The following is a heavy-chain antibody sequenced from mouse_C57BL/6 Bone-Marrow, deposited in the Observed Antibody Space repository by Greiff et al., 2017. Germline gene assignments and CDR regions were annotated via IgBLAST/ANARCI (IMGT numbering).Heavy chain of an antibody. CDR3: ARGDY. Sequence: QVQLQQSGAELVMPGASVKLSCKASGYTFTSYWMHWVKQRPGQGLEWIGEIDPSDSYTNYNQKFKGQSTLTVDKSSSTTYMQLSSLTSEDSAVYYCARGDYWGQGTTLTVSS. CDR2: IDPSDSYT. V-gene: IGHV1-69*01. J-gene: IGHJ2*01. CDR1: GYTFTSYW.